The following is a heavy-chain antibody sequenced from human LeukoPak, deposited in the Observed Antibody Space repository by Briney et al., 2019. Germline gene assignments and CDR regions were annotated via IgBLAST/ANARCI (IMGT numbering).Heavy chain of an antibody. V-gene: IGHV1-2*02. CDR3: ARHCSGGSCYSGEYYMDV. Sequence: ASVKVSCKASGYTFTGYYIHWVRQAPGQGLEWMGWINPDSGVTNYAQKFQGRVTMTRDTSISTAYMELSRLTSDDTAVYYCARHCSGGSCYSGEYYMDVWGKGTTVTVSS. D-gene: IGHD2-15*01. CDR2: INPDSGVT. CDR1: GYTFTGYY. J-gene: IGHJ6*03.